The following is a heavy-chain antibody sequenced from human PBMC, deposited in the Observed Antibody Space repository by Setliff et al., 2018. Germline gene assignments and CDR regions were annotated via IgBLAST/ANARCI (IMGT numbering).Heavy chain of an antibody. D-gene: IGHD2-2*01. CDR3: AKEFTVVVPAALALDV. J-gene: IGHJ6*04. V-gene: IGHV3-23*01. CDR2: INPAGAKT. CDR1: GFTFDDYV. Sequence: GGSLRLSCAASGFTFDDYVMSWVRQAPGKGLEWVANINPAGAKTYYADSVKGRFTISRDNSKNTLYLQMNSLRAEDTAVYYCAKEFTVVVPAALALDVWGKGTTVTVSS.